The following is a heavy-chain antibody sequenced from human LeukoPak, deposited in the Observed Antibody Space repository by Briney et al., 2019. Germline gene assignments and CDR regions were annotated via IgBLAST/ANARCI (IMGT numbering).Heavy chain of an antibody. Sequence: GESLKISCKTSGYSFRSYWIAWVRQRPGKGLEWMGMIYPRDSDTRYSPSVQGHVSMSADKSTGTAYLQWSSLKASDTAMYYCARPAFSGSSRGPFDIWGQGTKVTVFS. CDR3: ARPAFSGSSRGPFDI. CDR1: GYSFRSYW. CDR2: IYPRDSDT. J-gene: IGHJ3*02. V-gene: IGHV5-51*01. D-gene: IGHD3-10*01.